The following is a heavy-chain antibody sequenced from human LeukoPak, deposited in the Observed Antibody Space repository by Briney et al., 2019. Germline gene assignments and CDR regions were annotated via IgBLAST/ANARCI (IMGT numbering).Heavy chain of an antibody. V-gene: IGHV4-4*07. CDR2: LYTSGST. J-gene: IGHJ4*01. CDR3: ARDGGVGAQYYFDY. D-gene: IGHD1-26*01. Sequence: SETLSLTCSVSGGSISSYYWSWIRQPAGKGLERIGRLYTSGSTNYNPSLKSRVTMSVDTSKNQFSLKLSSVTAADTAVYYCARDGGVGAQYYFDYWGHGTLVTVSS. CDR1: GGSISSYY.